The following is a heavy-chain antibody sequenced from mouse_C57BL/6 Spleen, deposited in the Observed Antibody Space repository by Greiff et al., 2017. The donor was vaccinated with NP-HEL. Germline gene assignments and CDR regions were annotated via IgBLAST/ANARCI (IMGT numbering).Heavy chain of an antibody. Sequence: QVQLQQSGAELVRPGSSVKLSCKASGYTFTSYWMDWVKQRPGQGLEWIGNIYPSDSETHYNQKFKDKATLTVDKSSSTAYMQLSSLTSEDSAVYYCARSQGSSYGAYWGQGTLVTVSA. CDR3: ARSQGSSYGAY. D-gene: IGHD1-1*01. J-gene: IGHJ3*01. CDR1: GYTFTSYW. V-gene: IGHV1-61*01. CDR2: IYPSDSET.